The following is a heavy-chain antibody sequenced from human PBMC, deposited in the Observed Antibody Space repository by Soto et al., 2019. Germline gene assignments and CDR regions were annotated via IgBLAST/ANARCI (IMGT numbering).Heavy chain of an antibody. CDR1: GFTFTSYG. Sequence: QVQLVQSGAEVKQPGASVKVSCKASGFTFTSYGFSWVRQAPGPGLELMGWISAYNGNTYYAQKFQDRVTLTTDTTTSTVYMDLRSLRSDDTAMYYCASTPPPSGYCDSTSCQNWSDHWGQGTLVTVSS. J-gene: IGHJ5*02. CDR3: ASTPPPSGYCDSTSCQNWSDH. V-gene: IGHV1-18*01. D-gene: IGHD2-2*01. CDR2: ISAYNGNT.